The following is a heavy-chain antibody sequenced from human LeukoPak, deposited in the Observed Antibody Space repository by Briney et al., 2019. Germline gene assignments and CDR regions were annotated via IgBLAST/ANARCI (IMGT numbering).Heavy chain of an antibody. CDR2: INPSGGST. CDR3: ARDKGWLLFVPTTSPPKPPFDH. D-gene: IGHD3-3*01. V-gene: IGHV1-46*01. Sequence: GASVKVSCKASGYTFTSYYMHWVRQAPGQGLEWMGIINPSGGSTSYAQKFQGRVTMTRDTSTSTVYMELSSLRSEDTAVYYCARDKGWLLFVPTTSPPKPPFDHWGQGTLVTVSS. J-gene: IGHJ4*02. CDR1: GYTFTSYY.